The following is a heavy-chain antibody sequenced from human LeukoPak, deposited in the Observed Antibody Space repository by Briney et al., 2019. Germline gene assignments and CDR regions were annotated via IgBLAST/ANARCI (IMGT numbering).Heavy chain of an antibody. CDR3: ARARYDFWTTSMMGATDV. J-gene: IGHJ6*04. V-gene: IGHV1-2*02. CDR2: INPNSGAT. CDR1: GYTFTAYY. D-gene: IGHD3-3*01. Sequence: ASVKVSCKASGYTFTAYYMHWVRQAPGQGLEWMGWINPNSGATNYAQKFQGRVTMTTDTSTSTAYMELRSLRSDDTAVYYCARARYDFWTTSMMGATDVWGKGTTVTVSS.